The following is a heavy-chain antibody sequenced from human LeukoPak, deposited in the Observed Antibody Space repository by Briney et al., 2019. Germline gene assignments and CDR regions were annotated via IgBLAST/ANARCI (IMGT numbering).Heavy chain of an antibody. CDR1: GFTFSSNA. D-gene: IGHD3-10*01. CDR3: ARYLWFGSSQRFDY. J-gene: IGHJ4*02. Sequence: GGSLRLSCSASGFTFSSNAMHWVRQAPGKGLEYVSAISSNGGSTYYADSVKGRFTISRDNSKNTVYLQMSSLRPEDTAVYYCARYLWFGSSQRFDYWGQGTLVTVSS. V-gene: IGHV3-64D*09. CDR2: ISSNGGST.